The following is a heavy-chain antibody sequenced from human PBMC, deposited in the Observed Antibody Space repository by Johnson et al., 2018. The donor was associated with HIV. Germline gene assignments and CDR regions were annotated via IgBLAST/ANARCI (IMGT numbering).Heavy chain of an antibody. J-gene: IGHJ3*02. CDR2: IKQDGSEK. CDR1: GFTFSSYW. D-gene: IGHD6-13*01. CDR3: ARCSDPGYSSSWYLAAAFDI. Sequence: VQLVESGGGLVQPGGSLRLSCAASGFTFSSYWMSWVRQAPGKGLEWVANIKQDGSEKYYVDSVKGRFTISRDNAKNSLYLQMNSLRAEDTAVYYCARCSDPGYSSSWYLAAAFDIGGQGTMVTVSS. V-gene: IGHV3-7*05.